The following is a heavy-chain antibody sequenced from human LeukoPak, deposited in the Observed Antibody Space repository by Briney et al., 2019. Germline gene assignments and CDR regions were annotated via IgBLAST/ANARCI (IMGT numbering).Heavy chain of an antibody. CDR3: AKDDSTGRYFDY. CDR2: SRNKANSYST. D-gene: IGHD2-8*02. V-gene: IGHV3-72*01. CDR1: GFTLSDYY. J-gene: IGHJ4*02. Sequence: PGGTLRLSCAASGFTLSDYYMDWVRPAPGKGRAWVARSRNKANSYSTEYAASVKGRFTISRDDSKNSVLLHMNSMETEDTAVYYCAKDDSTGRYFDYWGQGSLVTVSS.